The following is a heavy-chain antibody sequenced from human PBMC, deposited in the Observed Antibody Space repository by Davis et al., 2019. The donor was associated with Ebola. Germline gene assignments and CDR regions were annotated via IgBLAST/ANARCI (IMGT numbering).Heavy chain of an antibody. Sequence: SETLSLTCTVSGGSISSNYWSWVRQPPGQGLEWIGYIYYSGNTGNTNYNPSLKSRVTISVDTSKNQFSLKVTSVTAADTAVYYCARDAVLSRGELDFWGQGTLVTISS. V-gene: IGHV4-59*01. J-gene: IGHJ4*02. CDR2: IYYSGNTGNT. D-gene: IGHD3-10*01. CDR1: GGSISSNY. CDR3: ARDAVLSRGELDF.